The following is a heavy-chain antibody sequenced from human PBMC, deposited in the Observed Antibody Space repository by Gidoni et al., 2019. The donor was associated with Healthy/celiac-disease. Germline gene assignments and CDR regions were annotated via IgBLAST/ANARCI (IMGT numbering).Heavy chain of an antibody. CDR2: ISAYNGNT. CDR1: GYISTSYG. D-gene: IGHD1-26*01. J-gene: IGHJ5*02. V-gene: IGHV1-18*01. CDR3: ARDMGELLRVYNWFDP. Sequence: VQLVQSGAEVKKPGASVTVSCKASGYISTSYGISWVRQAPGQGLEWMGWISAYNGNTNYAQTLQGRVTMTTDTSTSTAYMEVRSLGSDDTAVYYCARDMGELLRVYNWFDPWGQGTLVTVSS.